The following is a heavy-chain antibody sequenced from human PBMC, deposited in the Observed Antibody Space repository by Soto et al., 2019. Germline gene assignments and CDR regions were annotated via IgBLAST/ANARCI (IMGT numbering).Heavy chain of an antibody. CDR1: GFSLTSGVG. Sequence: QITLKESGPTLVGPPQTLTLTCTFSGFSLTSGVGVGWIRQPPGKALEWLALIYWDDDKRYSPSLKNRLTITKDTSKNQVVLTMTNVGPVDTVTYFCAHIDPEIVTVGGHGGFDYWGQGTLVTVSS. V-gene: IGHV2-5*02. J-gene: IGHJ4*02. CDR3: AHIDPEIVTVGGHGGFDY. CDR2: IYWDDDK. D-gene: IGHD5-12*01.